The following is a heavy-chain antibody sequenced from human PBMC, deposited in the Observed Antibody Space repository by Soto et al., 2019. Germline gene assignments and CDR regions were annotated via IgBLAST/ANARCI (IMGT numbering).Heavy chain of an antibody. CDR3: ARSRVVVSASHVRRSYNWFYP. D-gene: IGHD2-15*01. V-gene: IGHV1-2*04. CDR2: INPNSGGT. J-gene: IGHJ5*02. CDR1: GYTFTGYY. Sequence: GASVKVSCKASGYTFTGYYMHWVRQAPGQGLEWMGWINPNSGGTNYAQKFQGWVTMTRDTSISTAYMELSRLRSDDTAVYYCARSRVVVSASHVRRSYNWFYPWGKGTLVTVSS.